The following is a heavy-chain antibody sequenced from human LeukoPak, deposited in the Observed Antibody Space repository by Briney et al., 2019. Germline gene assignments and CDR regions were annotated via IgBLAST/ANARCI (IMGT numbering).Heavy chain of an antibody. D-gene: IGHD3-10*01. V-gene: IGHV4-4*07. CDR1: GGSFTTYY. J-gene: IGHJ4*02. CDR2: IDTSGTT. CDR3: ARDAKYYFGSRTYFFYEY. Sequence: PSETLSLTCPVSGGSFTTYYWSWIRQPAGQGLEWIGHIDTSGTTNYNPSLKSRVTMSTDRSKNQFSLKLSSVTAADTAIYYCARDAKYYFGSRTYFFYEYWGQGTLLTVSS.